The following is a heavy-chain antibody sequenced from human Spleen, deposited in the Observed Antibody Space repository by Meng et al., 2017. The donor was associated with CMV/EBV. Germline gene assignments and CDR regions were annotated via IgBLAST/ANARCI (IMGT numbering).Heavy chain of an antibody. V-gene: IGHV4-59*01. CDR1: GGSISSYY. J-gene: IGHJ5*02. CDR2: IYYSGST. D-gene: IGHD3-3*01. CDR3: ARSGTNDFWRSYNWFDP. Sequence: SETLSLTCTVSGGSISSYYWSWIRQPPGKGLEWIGYIYYSGSTNYNPSLKSRVTISVDTSKNQFSLKLSSVTAADTAVYYCARSGTNDFWRSYNWFDPWGQGTLVTVSS.